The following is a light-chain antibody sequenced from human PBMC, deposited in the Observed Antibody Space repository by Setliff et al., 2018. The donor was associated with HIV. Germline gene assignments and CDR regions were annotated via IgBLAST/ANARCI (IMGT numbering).Light chain of an antibody. Sequence: QSVLTQPASVSGSPGQSITVSCTGTSSDVGAYNYVSWYQQHPGKAPKLIIYEVSNRPSGFSNRFSGSKSGNTASLTISGLQAEDEADYYCSSYTNSNTLPYVFGTGTKVTVL. J-gene: IGLJ1*01. CDR2: EVS. CDR3: SSYTNSNTLPYV. CDR1: SSDVGAYNY. V-gene: IGLV2-14*01.